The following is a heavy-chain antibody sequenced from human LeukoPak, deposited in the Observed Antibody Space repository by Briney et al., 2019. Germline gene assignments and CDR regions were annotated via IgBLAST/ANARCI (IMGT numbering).Heavy chain of an antibody. Sequence: RPSETLSLTCAVYGGSFSGYYWSWIRQPPGKGLEWIGEINHSGSTNYNPSLKSRVTISVDTSKNQFSLKLSSVTAADTAVYFCARDYGGLTYWGQGTLVTVSS. CDR2: INHSGST. D-gene: IGHD3-16*01. V-gene: IGHV4-34*01. CDR3: ARDYGGLTY. CDR1: GGSFSGYY. J-gene: IGHJ4*02.